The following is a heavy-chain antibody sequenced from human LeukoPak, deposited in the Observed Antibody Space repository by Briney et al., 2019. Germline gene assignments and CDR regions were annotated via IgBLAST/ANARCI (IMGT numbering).Heavy chain of an antibody. V-gene: IGHV6-1*01. Sequence: SQTLSLTCAISGGSVSSDSVAWNWIRQSPSGGLEWLGRTYCKSKWYNDYAASVIRRITIKPDTSKNQFSLRLSPVTAADTAVYYCARDWGVSARPGYMDVWGKGTTVTVSS. D-gene: IGHD6-6*01. CDR1: GGSVSSDSVA. CDR2: TYCKSKWYN. CDR3: ARDWGVSARPGYMDV. J-gene: IGHJ6*03.